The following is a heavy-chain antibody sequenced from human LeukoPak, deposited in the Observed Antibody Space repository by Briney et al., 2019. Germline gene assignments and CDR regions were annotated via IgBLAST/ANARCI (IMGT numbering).Heavy chain of an antibody. J-gene: IGHJ5*02. CDR3: ARRAFSSSWSTDNWFDP. CDR2: IFSSGST. V-gene: IGHV4-59*01. CDR1: GGSISSDY. D-gene: IGHD6-13*01. Sequence: SETLSLTCIVSGGSISSDYWSWIRQSPGKGLEWIGYIFSSGSTNYNPSLKSRVTISIDTSKNQFSLKVYSVTAADTAVYYCARRAFSSSWSTDNWFDPWGRGTLVTVSS.